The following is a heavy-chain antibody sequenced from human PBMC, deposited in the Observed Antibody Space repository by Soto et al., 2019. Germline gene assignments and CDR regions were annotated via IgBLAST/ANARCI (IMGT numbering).Heavy chain of an antibody. CDR1: GFTFSSYA. V-gene: IGHV3-30-3*01. Sequence: GGSLRLSCAASGFTFSSYAMHWVRQAPGKGLEWVAVISYDGSNKYYADSVKGRFTISRDNSKNTLYLQMNSLRAEDTAVYYCARVYYVDTAMVKGSMSAYYYYGMDVWGQGTTVTVSS. J-gene: IGHJ6*02. CDR2: ISYDGSNK. CDR3: ARVYYVDTAMVKGSMSAYYYYGMDV. D-gene: IGHD5-18*01.